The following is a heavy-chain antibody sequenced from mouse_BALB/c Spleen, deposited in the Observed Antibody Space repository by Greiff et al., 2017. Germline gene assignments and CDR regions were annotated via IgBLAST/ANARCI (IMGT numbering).Heavy chain of an antibody. V-gene: IGHV5-17*02. D-gene: IGHD2-2*01. Sequence: EVMLVESGGGLVQPGGSRKLSCAASGFTFSSFGMHWVRQAPEKGLEWVAYISSGSSTIYYAATVKGRFTISRDNPKNTLFLHMTNLRTEDTAMYYCARGGTGYDFWYFDVWGAGTTVTVSS. J-gene: IGHJ1*01. CDR2: ISSGSSTI. CDR1: GFTFSSFG. CDR3: ARGGTGYDFWYFDV.